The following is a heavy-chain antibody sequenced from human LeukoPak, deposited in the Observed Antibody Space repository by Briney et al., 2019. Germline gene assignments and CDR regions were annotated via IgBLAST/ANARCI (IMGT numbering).Heavy chain of an antibody. Sequence: SETLSLTCTVSGGSIGSSSYYWGWIRQPPGKGLEWIGSIYYSGSTYYNPSLKSRVTISVDTSKNQFSLKLSSVTAADTAVYYCARKGGYYDSSGYYSGFDYWGQGTLVTVSS. CDR1: GGSIGSSSYY. D-gene: IGHD3-22*01. V-gene: IGHV4-39*01. CDR2: IYYSGST. CDR3: ARKGGYYDSSGYYSGFDY. J-gene: IGHJ4*02.